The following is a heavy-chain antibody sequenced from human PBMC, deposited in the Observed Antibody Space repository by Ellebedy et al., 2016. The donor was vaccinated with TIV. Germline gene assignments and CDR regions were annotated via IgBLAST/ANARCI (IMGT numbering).Heavy chain of an antibody. D-gene: IGHD3-10*01. J-gene: IGHJ4*02. CDR1: GFTSRISW. Sequence: PGGSLRLSCAAPGFTSRISWMNWVPQAPGTGLEWISYIGSRSGIFHYADSVKGRFTISRDNAKNSLYLQVNSLRDEDTAVYYCARGGGSGTYYSFDYWGRGTLVTVSS. CDR2: IGSRSGIF. V-gene: IGHV3-48*02. CDR3: ARGGGSGTYYSFDY.